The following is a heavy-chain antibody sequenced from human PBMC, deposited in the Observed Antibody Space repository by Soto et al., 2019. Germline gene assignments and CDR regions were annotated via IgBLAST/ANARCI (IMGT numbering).Heavy chain of an antibody. V-gene: IGHV4-59*08. CDR3: ARLGDIVVVPAAMPHGWFDP. D-gene: IGHD2-2*01. J-gene: IGHJ5*02. CDR1: GGSISSYY. Sequence: PSETLSLTCTVSGGSISSYYWSWIRQPPGKGLEWIGYIYYSGSTNYNPSLKSRVTISVDTSKNQFSLKLSSVTAADTAVYYCARLGDIVVVPAAMPHGWFDPWGQGTLVTVSS. CDR2: IYYSGST.